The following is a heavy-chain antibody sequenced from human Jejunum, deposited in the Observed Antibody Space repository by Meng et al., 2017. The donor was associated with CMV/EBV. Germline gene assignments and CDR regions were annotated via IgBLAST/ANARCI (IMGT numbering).Heavy chain of an antibody. Sequence: LRLACAASGFTVRSQSRSWVRQAPGKGLEWVSAITGSGGSTYYADSVKGRFTISRDNSRNTLYLQMNSLRAEDTAVYYCAKLSDVWGQGTTVTVSS. CDR3: AKLSDV. CDR2: ITGSGGST. D-gene: IGHD5/OR15-5a*01. J-gene: IGHJ6*02. V-gene: IGHV3-23*01. CDR1: GFTVRSQS.